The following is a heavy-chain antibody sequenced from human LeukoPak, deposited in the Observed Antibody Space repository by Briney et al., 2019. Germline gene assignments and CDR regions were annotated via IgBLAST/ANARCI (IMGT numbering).Heavy chain of an antibody. CDR2: IIPIFGIA. J-gene: IGHJ5*02. CDR1: GGTFSSYA. D-gene: IGHD2-8*01. V-gene: IGHV1-69*04. CDR3: ARRQGYCTNGVCYENWFDP. Sequence: SVKVSCKASGGTFSSYAISWVRQAPGQGLEWMGRIIPIFGIANYAQKFQGRVTITADKSTSTAYMELSSLRSEDTAVYYCARRQGYCTNGVCYENWFDPWGQGTLVTVSS.